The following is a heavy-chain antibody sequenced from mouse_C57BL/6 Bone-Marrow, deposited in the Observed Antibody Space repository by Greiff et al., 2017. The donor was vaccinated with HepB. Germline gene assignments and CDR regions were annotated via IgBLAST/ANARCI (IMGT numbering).Heavy chain of an antibody. CDR2: IYPGSGST. V-gene: IGHV1-55*01. CDR1: GYTFTSYW. CDR3: ARGPFDY. Sequence: QVQLQQPGAELVKPGASVKMSCKASGYTFTSYWITWVKQRPGQGLEWIGDIYPGSGSTNYNEKFKSKATLTADKSSSTAYMQLSSLTSEDSAVYFCARGPFDYWGQGTTLTVSS. J-gene: IGHJ2*01.